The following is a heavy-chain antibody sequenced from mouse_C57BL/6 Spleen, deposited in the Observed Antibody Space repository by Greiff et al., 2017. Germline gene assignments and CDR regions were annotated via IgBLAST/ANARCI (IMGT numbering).Heavy chain of an antibody. J-gene: IGHJ3*01. CDR2: IDPETGGT. V-gene: IGHV1-15*01. D-gene: IGHD1-1*01. CDR3: TRGITTVVATGGAY. CDR1: GYTFTDYE. Sequence: VQGVESGAELVRPGASVTLSCKASGYTFTDYEMHWVKQTPVHGLEWIGAIDPETGGTAYNQKFKGKAILTADKSSSTAYMELRSLTSEDSAVYYCTRGITTVVATGGAYWGQGTLVTVSA.